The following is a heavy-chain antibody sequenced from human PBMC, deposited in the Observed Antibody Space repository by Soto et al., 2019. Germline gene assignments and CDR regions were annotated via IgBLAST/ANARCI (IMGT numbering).Heavy chain of an antibody. J-gene: IGHJ4*02. CDR3: ARSGTYEPLYY. CDR1: GFTLSSYE. Sequence: GGSLRLSCAASGFTLSSYEMNWVRQAPGKGLEWVSYISGSGRTIYYADSVKGRFTISRDNAKNSLYLQMNSLRPEDTAVYYCARSGTYEPLYYWGQGT. CDR2: ISGSGRTI. D-gene: IGHD1-26*01. V-gene: IGHV3-48*03.